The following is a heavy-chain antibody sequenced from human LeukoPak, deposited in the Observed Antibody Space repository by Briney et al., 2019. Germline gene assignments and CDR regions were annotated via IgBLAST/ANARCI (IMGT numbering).Heavy chain of an antibody. V-gene: IGHV3-21*01. CDR3: ARGRDGYNLIDAFDI. D-gene: IGHD5-24*01. CDR1: GFTFSSYS. Sequence: GGSLRLSCAASGFTFSSYSMSWVRLAPGKGLEWVSSISSSSIYIYYADSVKGRFTISRDNAKKSMYLQTNSLRAEDTAVYYCARGRDGYNLIDAFDIWGQGTMVTVSS. CDR2: ISSSSIYI. J-gene: IGHJ3*02.